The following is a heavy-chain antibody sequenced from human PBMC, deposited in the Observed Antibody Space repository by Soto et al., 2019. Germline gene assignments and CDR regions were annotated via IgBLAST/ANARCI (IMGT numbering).Heavy chain of an antibody. D-gene: IGHD3-3*01. CDR3: ARMYYDFWSGYSDAFDI. Sequence: GGSLRLSCAASGFTFSSYGMHWVRQAPGKGLEWVAVIWYDGSNKYYADSVKGRFTISRDNSKNTLYLQMNSLRAEDTAMYYCARMYYDFWSGYSDAFDIWGQGTMVTVSS. CDR1: GFTFSSYG. V-gene: IGHV3-33*01. J-gene: IGHJ3*02. CDR2: IWYDGSNK.